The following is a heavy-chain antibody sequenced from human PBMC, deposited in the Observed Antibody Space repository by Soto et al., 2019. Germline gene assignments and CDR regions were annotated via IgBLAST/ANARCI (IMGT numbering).Heavy chain of an antibody. Sequence: EVQLVESGGGLVKPGGSLRLSCAASGFTFSGDSMNWVRQAPGKGLEWVSSISTTSTYIYYADSVKGRFTISRDNANISLHLQMNSLRAEDTAVYYCTRDYVMDVWGQGTTVTVSS. CDR2: ISTTSTYI. CDR3: TRDYVMDV. V-gene: IGHV3-21*02. J-gene: IGHJ6*02. CDR1: GFTFSGDS.